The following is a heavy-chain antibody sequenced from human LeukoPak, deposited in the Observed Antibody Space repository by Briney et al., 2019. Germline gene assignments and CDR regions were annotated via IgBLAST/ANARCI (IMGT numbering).Heavy chain of an antibody. J-gene: IGHJ6*02. CDR2: IYYSGST. Sequence: KPSETLSLTCTVSGGSISSYYWSWIRQPPGKGLEWIGYIYYSGSTNYNPSLKSRVTISVDTSKNQFSLKLSSVTAADTAVYYCARVPAATPYYCGMDVWGQGTTVTVSS. V-gene: IGHV4-59*08. CDR3: ARVPAATPYYCGMDV. D-gene: IGHD2-2*01. CDR1: GGSISSYY.